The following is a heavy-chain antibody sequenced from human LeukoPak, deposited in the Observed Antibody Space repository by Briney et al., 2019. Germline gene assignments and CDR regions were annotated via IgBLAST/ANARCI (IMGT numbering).Heavy chain of an antibody. J-gene: IGHJ3*02. CDR1: GYTFTGFY. Sequence: ASVKVSCKASGYTFTGFYMHWLRPAPGQGLEWMGGINPDSGNPSSTQKFRGRVTVTRDTSISTVYMELSSLRSDDTAVYYCAREGYSDYETKGFDIWGQGTMVTVSS. CDR3: AREGYSDYETKGFDI. D-gene: IGHD5-12*01. V-gene: IGHV1-2*02. CDR2: INPDSGNP.